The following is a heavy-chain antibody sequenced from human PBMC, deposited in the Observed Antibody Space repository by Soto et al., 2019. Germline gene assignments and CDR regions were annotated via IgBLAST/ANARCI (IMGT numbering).Heavy chain of an antibody. Sequence: QVQLVESGGGVVQPGRSLRLSCAASGFTFSSYGMHWVRQAPGKGLEWVAVIWYDGSNKYYADSVKGRFTISRDNSKNTLYLQMNSLRAEDTAVYYCARDEDYGDHPTIDYWGQGTLVTVSS. D-gene: IGHD4-17*01. CDR3: ARDEDYGDHPTIDY. CDR1: GFTFSSYG. CDR2: IWYDGSNK. V-gene: IGHV3-33*01. J-gene: IGHJ4*02.